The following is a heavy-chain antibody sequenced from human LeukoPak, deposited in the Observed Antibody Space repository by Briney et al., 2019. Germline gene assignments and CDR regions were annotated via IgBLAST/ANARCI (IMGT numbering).Heavy chain of an antibody. CDR3: AKPPGTVTTFY. CDR1: GFTFSSYA. V-gene: IGHV3-23*01. D-gene: IGHD4-17*01. J-gene: IGHJ4*02. Sequence: GGSLRLSCAASGFTFSSYAMSWVRQAPGKGXXWVSAISGSGGSTYYADSVKGRFTISRDNSKNTLYLQMNSLRAEDTAVYYCAKPPGTVTTFYWGQGTLVTVSS. CDR2: ISGSGGST.